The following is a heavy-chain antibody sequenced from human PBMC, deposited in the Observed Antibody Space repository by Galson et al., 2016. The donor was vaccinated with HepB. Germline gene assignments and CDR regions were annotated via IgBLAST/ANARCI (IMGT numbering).Heavy chain of an antibody. Sequence: SVKVSCKASGYSFNAYRIHWFRQAPGQGLEWMGWVNPISGGSTYAPRFQGSVTMTRDTSLTFAYLELSSLRPDDTAVFYCARDNYPIQANLPSCSGDCYYFLHWGQGTLITVSS. CDR2: VNPISGGS. CDR1: GYSFNAYR. CDR3: ARDNYPIQANLPSCSGDCYYFLH. J-gene: IGHJ1*01. D-gene: IGHD2-21*02. V-gene: IGHV1-2*02.